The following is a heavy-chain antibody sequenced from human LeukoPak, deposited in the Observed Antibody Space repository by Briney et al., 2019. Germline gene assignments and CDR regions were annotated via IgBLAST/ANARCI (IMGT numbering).Heavy chain of an antibody. CDR1: GGSISSYY. CDR3: AREDCSSTSCYRARFDP. V-gene: IGHV4-59*01. CDR2: IYYSGST. D-gene: IGHD2-2*01. Sequence: SETLSLTCTVSGGSISSYYWSWIRQPPGKGLEWIGYIYYSGSTNYNPSLKSRVTISVDTSKNQFSLKLSSVTAADTAVYYCAREDCSSTSCYRARFDPWGQGTLVTVSS. J-gene: IGHJ5*02.